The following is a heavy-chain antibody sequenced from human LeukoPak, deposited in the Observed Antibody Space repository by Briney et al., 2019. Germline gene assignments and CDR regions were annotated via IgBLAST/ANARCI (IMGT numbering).Heavy chain of an antibody. J-gene: IGHJ4*02. CDR3: AKDSSSSNFDY. D-gene: IGHD6-6*01. CDR2: ISYDGSNK. Sequence: GRSLRLSCAASGFTFSSYGMHWVRQAPGKGLEWVAVISYDGSNKYYADSVKGRFTISRDNSKNTLYLQMNSLRAEDTAVHYCAKDSSSSNFDYWGQGTLVTVSS. V-gene: IGHV3-30*18. CDR1: GFTFSSYG.